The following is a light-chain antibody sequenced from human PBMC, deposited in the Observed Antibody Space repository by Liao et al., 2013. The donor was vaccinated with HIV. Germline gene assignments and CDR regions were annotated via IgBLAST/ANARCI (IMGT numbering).Light chain of an antibody. CDR1: RLGNKY. CDR3: QAWDGITATYV. V-gene: IGLV3-1*01. Sequence: SYELTQPPSVSVSPGQTASITCSGDRLGNKYVCWYQQKPGQSPVLVIYQDTKRPSGIPERFSGSNSGNTATLTISGTQAMDEADYFCQAWDGITATYVFGTGTKVTVL. CDR2: QDT. J-gene: IGLJ1*01.